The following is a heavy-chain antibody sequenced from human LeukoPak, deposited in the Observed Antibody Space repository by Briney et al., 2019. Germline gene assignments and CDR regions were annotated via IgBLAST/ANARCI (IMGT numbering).Heavy chain of an antibody. D-gene: IGHD7-27*01. CDR3: ASNTGTVFDY. CDR1: GGSISNYY. Sequence: PSETLSLTCTVSGGSISNYYWTWIRQPPGKGLEWIGYVYYSGSTEYNPSLRSRVTISLEMSKHQFSLILTSVTAADTAVYYCASNTGTVFDYWGQGALVTVSS. J-gene: IGHJ4*02. CDR2: VYYSGST. V-gene: IGHV4-59*01.